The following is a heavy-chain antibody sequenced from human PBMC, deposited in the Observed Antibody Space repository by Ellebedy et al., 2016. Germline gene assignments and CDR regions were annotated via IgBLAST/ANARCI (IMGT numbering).Heavy chain of an antibody. CDR1: GYTFTSYY. CDR2: INPSGGST. D-gene: IGHD6-6*01. J-gene: IGHJ4*02. CDR3: ARDLPRSSSSGGFDY. Sequence: ASVKVSCXASGYTFTSYYMHWVRQAPGQGLEWMGIINPSGGSTSYAQKFQGRVTMTRDTSTSTVYMELSSLRSEDTAVYYCARDLPRSSSSGGFDYWGQGTLVTVSS. V-gene: IGHV1-46*01.